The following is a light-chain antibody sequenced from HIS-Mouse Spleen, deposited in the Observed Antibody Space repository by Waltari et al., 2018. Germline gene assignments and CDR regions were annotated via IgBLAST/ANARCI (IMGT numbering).Light chain of an antibody. Sequence: QSALTQPRSVSGSPGQSVTISCTGTSSDLGGYNYVSLYQQHPGKPPKLMIYDVSKRPSGVPDRFSGSKSGSTASLTISGLQAEDEADYYCCSYAGSYTLVFGGGTKLTVL. CDR3: CSYAGSYTLV. CDR2: DVS. CDR1: SSDLGGYNY. J-gene: IGLJ2*01. V-gene: IGLV2-11*01.